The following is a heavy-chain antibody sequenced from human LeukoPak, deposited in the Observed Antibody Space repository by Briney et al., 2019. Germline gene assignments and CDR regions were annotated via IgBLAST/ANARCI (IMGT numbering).Heavy chain of an antibody. CDR2: INPNSGGT. Sequence: ASVKVSCKASGYTFTGYYMHWVRQAPGQGLEWMGWINPNSGGTNYAQKFQGRVTMTRDTSISTAYMELSRLRSDDTAVYYCASPAVAGSSTFDYWGQGTLATVSS. CDR3: ASPAVAGSSTFDY. CDR1: GYTFTGYY. V-gene: IGHV1-2*02. D-gene: IGHD6-19*01. J-gene: IGHJ4*02.